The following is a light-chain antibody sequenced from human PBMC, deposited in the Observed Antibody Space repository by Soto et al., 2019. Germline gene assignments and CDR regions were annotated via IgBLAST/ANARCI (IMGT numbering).Light chain of an antibody. CDR3: QQRSNWPSIT. Sequence: EIVLTQSPGTLSLSPGERATLSCRASQSVSNNYLAWYQQIPGQAPRLLIYGASNRATGIPARFSGSGSGTDFTLTISSLEPEDFAVYYCQQRSNWPSITFGQGTRLENK. V-gene: IGKV3-11*01. CDR1: QSVSNNY. J-gene: IGKJ5*01. CDR2: GAS.